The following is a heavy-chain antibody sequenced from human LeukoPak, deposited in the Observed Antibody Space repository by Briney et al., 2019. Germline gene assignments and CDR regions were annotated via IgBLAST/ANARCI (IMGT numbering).Heavy chain of an antibody. CDR3: ARAVEYLPLDY. D-gene: IGHD2/OR15-2a*01. Sequence: GGSLRLSCAASGFTFSIYAMNWVRQAPGKGLEWVSGISGSGGSTYYADSVRGRFTISRDNSKNTVYLQMNSLRADDTAVYYCARAVEYLPLDYWGQGTLVAVSS. V-gene: IGHV3-23*01. J-gene: IGHJ4*02. CDR1: GFTFSIYA. CDR2: ISGSGGST.